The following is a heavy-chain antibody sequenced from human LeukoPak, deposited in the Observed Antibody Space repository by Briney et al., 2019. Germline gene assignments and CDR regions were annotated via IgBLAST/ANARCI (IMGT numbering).Heavy chain of an antibody. CDR1: GFPFSSYW. CDR2: IKQDGSEK. V-gene: IGHV3-7*04. J-gene: IGHJ4*02. CDR3: ARGPPSWIQLWFAFDY. D-gene: IGHD5-18*01. Sequence: GGSLILSFAASGFPFSSYWMSWVRPAPGKGLEWVANIKQDGSEKYYVDSVKGRFTISRDNAKNSLYLQMNSLRAEDTAVYYCARGPPSWIQLWFAFDYWGQGTLVTVSS.